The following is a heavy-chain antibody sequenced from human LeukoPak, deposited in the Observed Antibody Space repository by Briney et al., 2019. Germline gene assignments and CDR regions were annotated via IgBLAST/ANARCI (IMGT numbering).Heavy chain of an antibody. CDR3: ARGQRGYSYGCDY. CDR2: IYSGGST. V-gene: IGHV3-66*01. CDR1: GFTVSSNY. D-gene: IGHD5-18*01. J-gene: IGHJ4*02. Sequence: GGSLRLSCAASGFTVSSNYMSWVRQAPGKGLEWVSVIYSGGSTYYADSVKGRFTISRDNSKNTLYLQMNSLRAEDTAVYHCARGQRGYSYGCDYWGQGTLVTVSS.